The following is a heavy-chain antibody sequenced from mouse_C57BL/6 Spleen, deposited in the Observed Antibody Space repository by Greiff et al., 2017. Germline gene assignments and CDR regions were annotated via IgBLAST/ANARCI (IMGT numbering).Heavy chain of an antibody. Sequence: EVQLVESGGDLVKPGGSLKLSCAASGFTFSSYGMSWVCLTPDTRLEWVPTIRSGGSYTYYQDSGKGRFTISRDNAKNTLYLQMSSLKSEDTAMYYCAKLDGDYNAMDYWGQGTSVTVSS. V-gene: IGHV5-6*01. CDR2: IRSGGSYT. CDR1: GFTFSSYG. CDR3: AKLDGDYNAMDY. J-gene: IGHJ4*01.